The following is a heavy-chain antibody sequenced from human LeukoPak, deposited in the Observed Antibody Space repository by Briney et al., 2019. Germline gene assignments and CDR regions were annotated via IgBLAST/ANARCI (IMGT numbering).Heavy chain of an antibody. J-gene: IGHJ3*02. CDR1: GGTFSSYA. Sequence: SVKVSCKASGGTFSSYAISWVRQAPGQGLEWMGGIIPIFGTANYAQKFQGRVTITADESTSTAYVELSSLRSEDTAVYYCARDLEGQQLLGDAFDIWGQGTMVTVSS. D-gene: IGHD6-13*01. CDR3: ARDLEGQQLLGDAFDI. V-gene: IGHV1-69*13. CDR2: IIPIFGTA.